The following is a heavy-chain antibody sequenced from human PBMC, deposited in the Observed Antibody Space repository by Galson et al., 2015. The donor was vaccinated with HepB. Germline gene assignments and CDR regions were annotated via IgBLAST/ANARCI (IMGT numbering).Heavy chain of an antibody. V-gene: IGHV3-48*02. CDR1: GFTFSSYS. CDR2: IGSGGTPI. J-gene: IGHJ4*02. CDR3: ARVNYGDYVLDC. Sequence: SLRLSCAASGFTFSSYSISWVRQAPGKGLEWVSYIGSGGTPIYYADSVEGRFTISRDNAKNSLYLQINSLRDEDTAIYYCARVNYGDYVLDCWGQGTLVTVSS. D-gene: IGHD4-17*01.